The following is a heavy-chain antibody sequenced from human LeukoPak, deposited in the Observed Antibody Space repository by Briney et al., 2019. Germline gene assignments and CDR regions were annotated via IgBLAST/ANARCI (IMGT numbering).Heavy chain of an antibody. V-gene: IGHV3-49*03. CDR1: GFTFGDYA. CDR3: TRAMISGRYPHYFDY. J-gene: IGHJ4*02. D-gene: IGHD6-19*01. Sequence: PGGSLRLSGTASGFTFGDYAMSWFRQAPGKGLEWVGFIRSKAYGGTTEYAASVKGRFTISREDSRSIAYLQMNSLKTEDTAVYYCTRAMISGRYPHYFDYWGQGTLVTVSS. CDR2: IRSKAYGGTT.